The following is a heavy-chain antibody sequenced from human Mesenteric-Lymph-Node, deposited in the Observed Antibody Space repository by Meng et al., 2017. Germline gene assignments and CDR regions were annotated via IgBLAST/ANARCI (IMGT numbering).Heavy chain of an antibody. D-gene: IGHD4-23*01. J-gene: IGHJ4*01. CDR1: GYSISSGYY. CDR2: IYHSGST. CDR3: ARYDYGGNSDY. V-gene: IGHV4-38-2*02. Sequence: GSLRLSCTVSGYSISSGYYWGWIRQPPGKGLEWIGSIYHSGSTNYNPSLKSRVTISVDTSKNQFSLKLSSVTAADTAVYYCARYDYGGNSDYWGHGNRVTVAS.